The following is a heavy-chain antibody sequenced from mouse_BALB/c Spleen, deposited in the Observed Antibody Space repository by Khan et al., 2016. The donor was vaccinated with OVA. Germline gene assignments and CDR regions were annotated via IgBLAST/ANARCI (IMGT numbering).Heavy chain of an antibody. CDR3: ASTGRIKY. Sequence: EVQLQESGPGLVKPSQSLSLTCTVTGYSITSGYAWNWIRQFPGNKLEWMGYISYSGNTNYNPSLKSRISITRDTSKNQFFLQLNSVTTEDTATYYCASTGRIKYWGQGTTLTVSS. J-gene: IGHJ2*01. CDR2: ISYSGNT. CDR1: GYSITSGYA. D-gene: IGHD1-1*01. V-gene: IGHV3-2*02.